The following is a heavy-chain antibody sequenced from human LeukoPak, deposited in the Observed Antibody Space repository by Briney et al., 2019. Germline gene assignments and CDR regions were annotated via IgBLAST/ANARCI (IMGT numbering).Heavy chain of an antibody. CDR2: IIPIFGTA. CDR1: GGTFSSYA. D-gene: IGHD5-18*01. Sequence: GASVKVSCKASGGTFSSYAISWVRQAPGQGLEWMGGIIPIFGTANYAQKFQGRVTITADESTSTAYMELSSLRSEDAAVYYCASPSGYSYGSKGDYWGQGTLVTVSS. V-gene: IGHV1-69*01. J-gene: IGHJ4*02. CDR3: ASPSGYSYGSKGDY.